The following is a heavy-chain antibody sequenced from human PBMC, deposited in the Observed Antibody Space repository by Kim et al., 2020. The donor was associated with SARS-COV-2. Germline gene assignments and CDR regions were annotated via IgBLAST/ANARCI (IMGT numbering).Heavy chain of an antibody. Sequence: ASVKVFCKASGYNFIDFAMHWVRQAPGQRLEWVGCINGGNGDTKYSESFRGRVTITRNTFTSTGYMELSSLTSEDTAVYFCASSRIAVTALGYWGQGTLVTVSS. CDR3: ASSRIAVTALGY. V-gene: IGHV1-3*01. D-gene: IGHD6-19*01. CDR1: GYNFIDFA. J-gene: IGHJ4*02. CDR2: INGGNGDT.